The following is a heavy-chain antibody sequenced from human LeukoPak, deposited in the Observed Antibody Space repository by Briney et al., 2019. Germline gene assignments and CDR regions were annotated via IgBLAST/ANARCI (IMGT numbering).Heavy chain of an antibody. CDR2: ISSTSSYI. V-gene: IGHV3-21*01. D-gene: IGHD6-19*01. Sequence: PGWSLRLSFAASGSTFSTSSMHWVRQAPVKGLPWVSSISSTSSYIYYADSVKGRFTISRDNAQKSLYLQMNSLRAEDTAVYYCARVGYSSGWYFDYWGQGTLVTVSS. CDR1: GSTFSTSS. J-gene: IGHJ4*02. CDR3: ARVGYSSGWYFDY.